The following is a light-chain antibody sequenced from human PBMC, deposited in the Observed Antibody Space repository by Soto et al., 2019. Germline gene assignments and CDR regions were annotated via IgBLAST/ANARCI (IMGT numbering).Light chain of an antibody. CDR1: QSISSY. V-gene: IGKV1-39*01. Sequence: EIQMTQSPSSLSASVGDRVNITCRASQSISSYLNWYQQKPGKAPKLLVYAASRLQSGVPSRFSGTGSGTDFTLTISSLQPEDFATYYCQQSFRTPFTFGPGNKLDIK. CDR3: QQSFRTPFT. CDR2: AAS. J-gene: IGKJ3*01.